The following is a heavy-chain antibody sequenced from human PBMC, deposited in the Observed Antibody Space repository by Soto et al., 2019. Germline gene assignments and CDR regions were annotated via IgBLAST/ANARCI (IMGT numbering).Heavy chain of an antibody. Sequence: EVQLVESGGGLVKPGGSLRLSCAASGFTFSSYSMNWVRQAPGKGLEWVSSISSSSSYIYYADSVKGRFTISRDNAKNSLYLKVNSLRAEDTAVYYCARYRGNDYSNVHYYYYGMDVWGRGTTVTVSS. CDR2: ISSSSSYI. V-gene: IGHV3-21*01. D-gene: IGHD4-4*01. CDR1: GFTFSSYS. J-gene: IGHJ6*04. CDR3: ARYRGNDYSNVHYYYYGMDV.